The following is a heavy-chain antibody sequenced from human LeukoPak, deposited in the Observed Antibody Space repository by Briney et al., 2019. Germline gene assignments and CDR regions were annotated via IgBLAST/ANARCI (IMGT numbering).Heavy chain of an antibody. CDR1: GYTFTTYD. J-gene: IGHJ4*02. V-gene: IGHV1-8*01. CDR2: MKPNSGNT. Sequence: GASVKVSCKASGYTFTTYDINWVRQATGQGLEWMGWMKPNSGNTGYAQKFQGRVTMTRNTSISTAYMELSSLRSEDTAVYYCARDRPVLRYFDWLLSAASFDYWGQGTLVTVSS. D-gene: IGHD3-9*01. CDR3: ARDRPVLRYFDWLLSAASFDY.